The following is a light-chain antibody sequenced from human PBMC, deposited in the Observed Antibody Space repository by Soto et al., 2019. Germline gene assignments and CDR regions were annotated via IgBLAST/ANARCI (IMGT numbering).Light chain of an antibody. Sequence: DIQMTQSPSTLSASVGDRVTITCRAGQSISSWLAWYQQQPGTAPKLLIYDVSSLESGVPSRFSGSGSGTDFALTISSLQPDDFATYYCQQYNSYLFTFGPGTKVDIK. CDR1: QSISSW. V-gene: IGKV1-5*01. CDR2: DVS. J-gene: IGKJ3*01. CDR3: QQYNSYLFT.